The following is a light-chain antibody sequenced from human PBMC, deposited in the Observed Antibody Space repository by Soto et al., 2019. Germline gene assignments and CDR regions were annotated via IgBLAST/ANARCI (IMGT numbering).Light chain of an antibody. CDR3: QHYNSYGT. CDR2: AAS. CDR1: QSIRSY. J-gene: IGKJ1*01. V-gene: IGKV1-17*01. Sequence: DIQLTQSPSSLSASVGDRVTITCRASQSIRSYLNWYQQKPGKAPKLLIYAASSLQTGVSSRFSGSGSGTEFTLTIRSLQPDDFATYYCQHYNSYGTFGQGTKVDIK.